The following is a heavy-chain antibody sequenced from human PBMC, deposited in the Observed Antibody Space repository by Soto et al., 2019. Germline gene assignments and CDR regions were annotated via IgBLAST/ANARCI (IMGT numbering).Heavy chain of an antibody. Sequence: PGESLKISCKGSGYRFTNYWIGWVRQMPGKGLEWMGVIYPGDSDSRYSPSFHGQVTISADKSISTAYLQWSSLKASDTALYYCASTAILSTIDYGLDAFDIWGQGTMVTVSS. CDR3: ASTAILSTIDYGLDAFDI. D-gene: IGHD2-15*01. V-gene: IGHV5-51*01. CDR2: IYPGDSDS. CDR1: GYRFTNYW. J-gene: IGHJ3*02.